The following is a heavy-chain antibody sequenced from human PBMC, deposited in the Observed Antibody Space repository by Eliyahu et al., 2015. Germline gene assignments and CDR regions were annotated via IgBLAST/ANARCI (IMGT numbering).Heavy chain of an antibody. J-gene: IGHJ3*02. D-gene: IGHD2-15*01. Sequence: QLQLQESGPGLVKPSETLSLTCTVSXGSXXXSXYYWGWXRQPPGKGLEWIGSIYYSGSTYYNPSLKSRVTISVDTSKNQFSLKLSSVTAADTAVYYCARPDIYCSGGSCYPLHAFDIWGQGKMVTVSS. CDR1: XGSXXXSXYY. CDR3: ARPDIYCSGGSCYPLHAFDI. V-gene: IGHV4-39*01. CDR2: IYYSGST.